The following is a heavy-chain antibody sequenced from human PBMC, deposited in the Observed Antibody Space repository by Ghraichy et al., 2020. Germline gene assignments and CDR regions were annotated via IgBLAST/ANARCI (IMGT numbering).Heavy chain of an antibody. J-gene: IGHJ5*02. CDR2: ISRNGRDT. CDR3: VREGQELGKSGFDL. D-gene: IGHD1-7*01. CDR1: GFNFRDYY. Sequence: CAASGFNFRDYYMSWIRQAPGKGLEWVSLISRNGRDTNYADSVRGRFTISRDNAKNALFLQVNTLRAEDTAVYYCVREGQELGKSGFDLWGRGTPVTVSS. V-gene: IGHV3-11*06.